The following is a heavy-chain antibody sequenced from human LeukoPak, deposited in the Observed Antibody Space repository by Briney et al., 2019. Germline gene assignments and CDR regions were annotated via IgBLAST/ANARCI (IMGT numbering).Heavy chain of an antibody. D-gene: IGHD2-2*01. J-gene: IGHJ4*02. CDR2: ISHDGSNK. V-gene: IGHV3-30*04. CDR3: AKEVGDIVVVPAAMPYPLDY. CDR1: GFTFSGSA. Sequence: GGSLRLSCAASGFTFSGSAMHWVRQAPGKGLEWVAVISHDGSNKYYADSVKGRFTISRDNSKNTLYLQMNSLRAEDTAVYYCAKEVGDIVVVPAAMPYPLDYWGQGTLVTVSS.